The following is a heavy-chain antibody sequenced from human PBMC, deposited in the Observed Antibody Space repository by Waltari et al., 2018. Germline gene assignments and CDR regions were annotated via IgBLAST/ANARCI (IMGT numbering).Heavy chain of an antibody. D-gene: IGHD2-15*01. J-gene: IGHJ4*02. CDR1: GDSVSIGDYY. V-gene: IGHV4-30-4*01. Sequence: QVQLQESGPGLVKPSQTLSLTCTVSGDSVSIGDYYWSWIRQPPGKGLEWIGYIHYSGRTYYNPSLKSRLTISIDTSENQFSLKLSSVTAADTAVYFCARVGYCSGGICYSRSYFDYWGQGTLVTVSS. CDR3: ARVGYCSGGICYSRSYFDY. CDR2: IHYSGRT.